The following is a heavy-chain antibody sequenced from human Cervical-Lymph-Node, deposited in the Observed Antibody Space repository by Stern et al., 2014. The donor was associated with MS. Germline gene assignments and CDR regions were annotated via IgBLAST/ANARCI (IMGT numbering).Heavy chain of an antibody. J-gene: IGHJ4*02. CDR3: AHSRVKYCRGGTCYSSLFDY. CDR2: IYWDDDK. V-gene: IGHV2-5*02. D-gene: IGHD2-15*01. CDR1: GFSVATAGVG. Sequence: QITLKESGPTLVKPTQTVTLTCTLSGFSVATAGVGVGWIRQPPGKALEWLALIYWDDDKLYSPSLKNRLTIIKNTSKNQVVLTMPNVDPVDTATYYCAHSRVKYCRGGTCYSSLFDYWGQGTLVTVSS.